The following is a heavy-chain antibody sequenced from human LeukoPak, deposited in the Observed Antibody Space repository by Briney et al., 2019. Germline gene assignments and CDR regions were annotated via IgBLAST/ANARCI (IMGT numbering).Heavy chain of an antibody. V-gene: IGHV3-48*01. CDR1: GFMFSTYE. Sequence: PGGSLRLSCAASGFMFSTYEMNWVRQAPGKGLEWVSYISRSSSTIYYVDSVKGRFTISRDNAKNSLYLQMNSLRAEDTAVYYCARDFGGFPLDYWGQGTLVTVSS. D-gene: IGHD4-23*01. CDR3: ARDFGGFPLDY. CDR2: ISRSSSTI. J-gene: IGHJ4*02.